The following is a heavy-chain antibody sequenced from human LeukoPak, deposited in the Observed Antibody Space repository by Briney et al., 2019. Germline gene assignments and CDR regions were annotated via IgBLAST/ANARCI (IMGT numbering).Heavy chain of an antibody. J-gene: IGHJ4*02. CDR2: ISAYNGNT. D-gene: IGHD3-10*01. Sequence: ASVKVSCKASGYTFTSYGISWVRQAPGQGLEWMGWISAYNGNTNYAQKLQGRVTMTTDTSTTTAYRELRSLRSDDTAVYYCARPRGCFGDFNYWAQETLVTVSS. V-gene: IGHV1-18*04. CDR1: GYTFTSYG. CDR3: ARPRGCFGDFNY.